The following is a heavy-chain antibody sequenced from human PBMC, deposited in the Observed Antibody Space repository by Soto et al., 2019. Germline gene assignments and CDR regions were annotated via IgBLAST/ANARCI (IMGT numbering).Heavy chain of an antibody. Sequence: EVQLLESGGGLVQPGGSLILSCAASGFTFSRSAMNWVRQAPGKGLEWVSLISATGDNTYYADSVKGRFTIFRDNSKNMLYLQMNSLRAEDTAVYYCAKDGATRAWFGPWGQGTLVTVSS. V-gene: IGHV3-23*01. CDR1: GFTFSRSA. CDR2: ISATGDNT. D-gene: IGHD1-26*01. J-gene: IGHJ5*02. CDR3: AKDGATRAWFGP.